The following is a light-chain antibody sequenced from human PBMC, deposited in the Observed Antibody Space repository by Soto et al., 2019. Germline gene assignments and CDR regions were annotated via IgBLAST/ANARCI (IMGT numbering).Light chain of an antibody. J-gene: IGKJ5*01. CDR2: GAS. Sequence: MTQSPSSLSASVGDRVTITCRASQGISSWLAWYQQKPGQAPRLLIYGASTRATGIPARFSGSGSGTEFTLTISSLQSEDFAVYYCQQYKNWPPITFGQGTRLEIK. CDR1: QGISSW. V-gene: IGKV3-15*01. CDR3: QQYKNWPPIT.